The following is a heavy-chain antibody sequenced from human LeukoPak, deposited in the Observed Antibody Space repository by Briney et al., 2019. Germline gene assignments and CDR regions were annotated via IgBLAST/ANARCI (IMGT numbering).Heavy chain of an antibody. Sequence: ASVKVSCKASGYTFTSYDINWVRQATGQGLEWMGWMNPNSGNTGYAQKFQGRVTMTRNTSISTAYMELSSLRSEDTAVYYCASGYDLGGYMDVWGKGTTVTVSS. CDR3: ASGYDLGGYMDV. CDR2: MNPNSGNT. J-gene: IGHJ6*03. V-gene: IGHV1-8*01. D-gene: IGHD3-3*01. CDR1: GYTFTSYD.